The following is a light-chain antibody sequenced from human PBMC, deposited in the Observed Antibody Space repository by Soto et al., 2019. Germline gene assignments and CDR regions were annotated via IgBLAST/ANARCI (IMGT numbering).Light chain of an antibody. CDR3: QQYNSYSSWT. Sequence: DSQMIKTPSTPSATVGDRVTITCRAIQSISSWLAWYQQKPGKAPKLLIYDASSLESGVPSRFSGSGSGTEFTLTISSLQPDDFATYYCQQYNSYSSWTFGQGSRVDI. CDR2: DAS. CDR1: QSISSW. V-gene: IGKV1-5*01. J-gene: IGKJ1*01.